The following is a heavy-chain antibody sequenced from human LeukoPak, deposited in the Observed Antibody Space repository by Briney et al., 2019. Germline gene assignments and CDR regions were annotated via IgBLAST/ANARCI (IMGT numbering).Heavy chain of an antibody. CDR3: AKDRAFDY. CDR2: ISGSGGST. J-gene: IGHJ4*02. Sequence: LTGGSLRLSCEASGFTFSSYSMHWVRQVPGKGLEWVSAISGSGGSTYYADSVKGRFTISRDNSKNTLYLQMNSLRAEDTAVYYCAKDRAFDYWGQGTLVTVSS. CDR1: GFTFSSYS. V-gene: IGHV3-23*01.